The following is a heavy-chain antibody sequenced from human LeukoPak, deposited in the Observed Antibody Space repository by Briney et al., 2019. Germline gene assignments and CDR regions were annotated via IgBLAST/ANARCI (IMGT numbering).Heavy chain of an antibody. J-gene: IGHJ6*02. CDR3: AKTLVMTAYYYYGMDV. V-gene: IGHV3-23*01. CDR1: GFTFSSYA. D-gene: IGHD2/OR15-2a*01. CDR2: ISGSGGSP. Sequence: GGSLRLSCAVSGFTFSSYAMSWVRQAPGKGLEWVSTISGSGGSPYYADSVKGRFTISRDNSKSTLYLQMNSLRAEDTAVYYCAKTLVMTAYYYYGMDVWGQGTTVTVSS.